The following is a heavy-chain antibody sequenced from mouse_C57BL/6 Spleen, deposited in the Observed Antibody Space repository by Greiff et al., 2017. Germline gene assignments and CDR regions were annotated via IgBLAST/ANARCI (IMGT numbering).Heavy chain of an antibody. CDR1: GYTFTSYW. CDR2: IYPSDSET. J-gene: IGHJ4*01. V-gene: IGHV1-61*01. Sequence: QVQLQQPGAELVRPGSSVKLSCKASGYTFTSYWMDWVKQRPGQGLEWIGNIYPSDSETHYNQKFKDKATLTVDKSSSTAYMQLSSLTSEDSAVYYCASTTVDAMDYWGQGTSVTVSS. D-gene: IGHD1-1*01. CDR3: ASTTVDAMDY.